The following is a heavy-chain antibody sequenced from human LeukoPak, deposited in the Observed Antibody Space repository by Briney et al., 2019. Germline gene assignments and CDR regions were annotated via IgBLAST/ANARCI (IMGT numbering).Heavy chain of an antibody. V-gene: IGHV4-59*01. CDR1: GGSISSYY. Sequence: PSETLSLTCTVSGGSISSYYWSWIRQPPGKGLEWIGYIYYSGSINYNPSLKSRVTISVDTSKNQFSLKLSSVTAADTAVYYCVRVGEYSYGPDYWGQGTLVTVSS. CDR2: IYYSGSI. D-gene: IGHD5-18*01. J-gene: IGHJ4*02. CDR3: VRVGEYSYGPDY.